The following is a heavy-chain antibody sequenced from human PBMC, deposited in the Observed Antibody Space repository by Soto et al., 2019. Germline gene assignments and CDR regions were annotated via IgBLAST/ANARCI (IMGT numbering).Heavy chain of an antibody. Sequence: EVQLVESGGGLVQPGRSLRLSCTASGFTFANYAMHWVRQTPGKGLEWVSGISWNSRSIDYADSVKGRFTISRDNAKNSLYLQMNRLRAEDTALYYCTKDMYSSSEDGMDVWGQGTTVTVSS. V-gene: IGHV3-9*01. CDR3: TKDMYSSSEDGMDV. CDR2: ISWNSRSI. J-gene: IGHJ6*02. D-gene: IGHD6-13*01. CDR1: GFTFANYA.